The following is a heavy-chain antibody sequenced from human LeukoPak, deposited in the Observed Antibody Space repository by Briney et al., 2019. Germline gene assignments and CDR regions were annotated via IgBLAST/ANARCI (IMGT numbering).Heavy chain of an antibody. CDR2: INPSVGST. V-gene: IGHV1-46*04. D-gene: IGHD6-6*01. J-gene: IGHJ4*02. Sequence: ASVKVSCKASGYTFTSYYMHWVRQAHGQGLEWMGIINPSVGSTSYAQKLQGRVTMTRDTSTSRVYMELSSLRSEDTAVYYCARDPRWGQLVLIDYWGQGTLVTVSS. CDR1: GYTFTSYY. CDR3: ARDPRWGQLVLIDY.